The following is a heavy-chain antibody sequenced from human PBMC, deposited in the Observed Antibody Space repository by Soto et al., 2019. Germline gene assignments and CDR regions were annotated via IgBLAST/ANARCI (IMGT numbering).Heavy chain of an antibody. CDR1: GFTFVDYA. V-gene: IGHV3-49*03. D-gene: IGHD6-13*01. J-gene: IGHJ4*02. Sequence: GGSLRLSCTASGFTFVDYAMSWFRQAPGKGLEWVGFIRSKAYGGTTEYAASVKGRFTISRDDSKSIAYLQMNSLKTEDTAVYYCTTPLIAAAGTTTDYWGQGTLVTVPQ. CDR3: TTPLIAAAGTTTDY. CDR2: IRSKAYGGTT.